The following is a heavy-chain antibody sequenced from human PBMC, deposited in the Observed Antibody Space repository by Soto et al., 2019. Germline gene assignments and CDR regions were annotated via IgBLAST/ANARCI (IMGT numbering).Heavy chain of an antibody. CDR3: AKVINGGSFDY. D-gene: IGHD2-15*01. J-gene: IGHJ4*02. CDR2: ISWNSDSI. Sequence: EVQLVESGGGLVQPGRSLRLSCAASGFTFDDYAMHWVRQAPGKGLEWVSGISWNSDSIGYADSVKGRFTISRDNAKNSLYLQMNSLRAEDTALYYCAKVINGGSFDYWGQGTLVTVSS. V-gene: IGHV3-9*01. CDR1: GFTFDDYA.